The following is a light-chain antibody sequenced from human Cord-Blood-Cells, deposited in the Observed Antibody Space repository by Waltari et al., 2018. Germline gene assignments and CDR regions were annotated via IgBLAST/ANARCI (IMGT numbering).Light chain of an antibody. J-gene: IGKJ5*01. Sequence: DIQMTQSPSSLSASVGDRVPITCQASQDISNYLNWYQQKPGKAPKLLIYDASNLETGVPSRVSGSGSGTDFTFTISSLQPEDIATYYCQQYDNLITFGQGTRLEIK. CDR3: QQYDNLIT. V-gene: IGKV1-33*01. CDR2: DAS. CDR1: QDISNY.